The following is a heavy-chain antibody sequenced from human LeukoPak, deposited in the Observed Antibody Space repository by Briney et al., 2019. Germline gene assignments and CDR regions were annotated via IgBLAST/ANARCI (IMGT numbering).Heavy chain of an antibody. J-gene: IGHJ3*02. D-gene: IGHD3-10*01. CDR2: IRYDGSNK. V-gene: IGHV3-30*02. CDR1: RFTFDDYA. CDR3: AKDRSMVRGVIGAFDI. Sequence: GGSLRLSCAASRFTFDDYAMHWVRQAPGKGLEWVAFIRYDGSNKYYADSVKGRFTISRDNSKNTLYLQMNSLRAEDTAVYYCAKDRSMVRGVIGAFDIWGQGTMVTVSS.